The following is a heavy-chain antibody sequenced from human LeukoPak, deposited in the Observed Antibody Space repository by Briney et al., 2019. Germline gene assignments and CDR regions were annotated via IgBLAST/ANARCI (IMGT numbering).Heavy chain of an antibody. V-gene: IGHV3-21*01. CDR1: GFTFSSYS. CDR3: ARESFAARWD. CDR2: ISSSSSYI. D-gene: IGHD6-6*01. Sequence: PGGSLRLSCAASGFTFSSYSVNWVRQAPGKGLEWVSSISSSSSYIYYADSVKGRFTISRDNANNLLYLQMNSLRAEDTAVYYCARESFAARWDWGQGTLVTVSS. J-gene: IGHJ4*02.